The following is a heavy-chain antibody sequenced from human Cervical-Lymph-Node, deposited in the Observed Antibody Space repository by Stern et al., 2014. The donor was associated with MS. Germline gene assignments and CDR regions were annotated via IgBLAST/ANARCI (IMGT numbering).Heavy chain of an antibody. D-gene: IGHD6-13*01. CDR2: IYGDGSST. CDR3: ASDAWPAASGPLIDY. CDR1: GFTFSSHW. V-gene: IGHV3-74*03. Sequence: EVQLVESGGGLVQPGGSLRLSCAASGFTFSSHWMHWVRQAPGKGLVWVSRIYGDGSSTKYADSVKGRFTISRDNAKSTLYLQMNSLRAEDSAVYYCASDAWPAASGPLIDYWGRGTLVTVSS. J-gene: IGHJ4*02.